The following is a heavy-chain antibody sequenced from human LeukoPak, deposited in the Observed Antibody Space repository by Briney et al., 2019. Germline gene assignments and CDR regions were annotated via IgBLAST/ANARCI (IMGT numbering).Heavy chain of an antibody. V-gene: IGHV4-59*08. J-gene: IGHJ5*02. Sequence: SETLSLTCTVSGGSISSYYWSWIRQPPGKGLEWIGYIHYSGSTNYNPSLKSRVTISVDTSKNQFSLKLSSVTAADTAVYYCARQEIGLRSFDPWGQGTLVTVSS. CDR1: GGSISSYY. D-gene: IGHD3/OR15-3a*01. CDR2: IHYSGST. CDR3: ARQEIGLRSFDP.